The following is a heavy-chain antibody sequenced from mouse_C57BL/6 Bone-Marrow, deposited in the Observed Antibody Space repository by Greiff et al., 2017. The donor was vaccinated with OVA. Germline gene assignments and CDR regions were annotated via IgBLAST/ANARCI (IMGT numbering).Heavy chain of an antibody. Sequence: DVQLVESGGGLVQPKGSLKLSCAASGFTFNTYAMHWVRQAPGQGLEWVARIRRRSSNSATYYAVSVKDRFTISRDDSQSMLYLQMNNLKAEDTAMYYCVRRRGYAMDYWGQGTSVTVSS. J-gene: IGHJ4*01. CDR1: GFTFNTYA. CDR2: IRRRSSNSAT. V-gene: IGHV10-3*01. CDR3: VRRRGYAMDY.